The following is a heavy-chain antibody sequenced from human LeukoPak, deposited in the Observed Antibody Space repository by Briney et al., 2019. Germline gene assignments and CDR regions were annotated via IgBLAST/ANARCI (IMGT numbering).Heavy chain of an antibody. V-gene: IGHV4-59*01. Sequence: KTSETLSLTCTVSGGSISSYYWSWIRQPPGKGLEWIGYIYYSGSTNYNPSLKSRVTISVDTSKNQFSLKLSSVTAADTAVYYCARDDPPNRGCGNGVYGMDVWGQGTTVTVSS. CDR3: ARDDPPNRGCGNGVYGMDV. J-gene: IGHJ6*02. CDR1: GGSISSYY. D-gene: IGHD2-15*01. CDR2: IYYSGST.